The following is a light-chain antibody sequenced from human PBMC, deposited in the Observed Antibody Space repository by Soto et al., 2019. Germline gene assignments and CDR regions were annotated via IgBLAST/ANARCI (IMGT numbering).Light chain of an antibody. CDR3: QQYGSSPRT. J-gene: IGKJ1*01. Sequence: EIVLTQSPGTLSLSPVERATLSCRASQSVISSYLPWYQQNPGQDPRLLIYGTYSRATGIPDRFSGSGSGTDFTLTICSLQSEDFAVYCCQQYGSSPRTFGQGTKVDIK. CDR1: QSVISSY. V-gene: IGKV3-20*01. CDR2: GTY.